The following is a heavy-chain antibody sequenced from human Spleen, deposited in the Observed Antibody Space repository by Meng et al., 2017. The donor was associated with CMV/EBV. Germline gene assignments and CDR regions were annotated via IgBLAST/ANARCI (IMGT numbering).Heavy chain of an antibody. CDR1: GFSFSSYG. CDR3: ARGDYDFRYAFDI. J-gene: IGHJ3*02. Sequence: GGSLRLSCAASGFSFSSYGMQWVRQAPGKGLEWVAFIRYDGSNKYYVDSVKGRFTISRDNSKNMLYLQMNSLRAEDTAVYYCARGDYDFRYAFDIWGQGTMVTVSS. D-gene: IGHD3-3*01. V-gene: IGHV3-30*02. CDR2: IRYDGSNK.